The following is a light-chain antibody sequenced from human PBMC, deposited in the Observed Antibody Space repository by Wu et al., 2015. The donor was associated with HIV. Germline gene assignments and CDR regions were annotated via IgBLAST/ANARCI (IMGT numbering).Light chain of an antibody. V-gene: IGKV3-20*01. CDR1: QSVKNNY. CDR2: DAS. Sequence: EFVLTQSPGTLSLSPGERATLSCRASQSVKNNYLSWYQQKPGQAPRLLIYDASSRATGIPDRFSGSGSGTDFTLTISRLEPEDFAVYAYQQYGSSPVTFGGGTKVEIK. J-gene: IGKJ4*01. CDR3: QQYGSSPVT.